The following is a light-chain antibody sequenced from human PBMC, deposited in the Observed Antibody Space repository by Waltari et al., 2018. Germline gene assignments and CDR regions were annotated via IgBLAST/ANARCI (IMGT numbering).Light chain of an antibody. V-gene: IGKV1-6*01. CDR2: AAS. Sequence: AIQMTQSPSSLSASVGDRVTITCRASQGIRNDLGWYKQEPGEAPKLLVCAASSLQSGVPSRFSGSRSGTDFTLTISSLQPEDFATYYCLQDYNYPWTFGQGTKVEIK. J-gene: IGKJ1*01. CDR1: QGIRND. CDR3: LQDYNYPWT.